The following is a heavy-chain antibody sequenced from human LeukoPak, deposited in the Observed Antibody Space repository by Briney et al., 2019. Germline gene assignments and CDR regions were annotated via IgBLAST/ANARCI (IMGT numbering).Heavy chain of an antibody. Sequence: GGSLRLSCAASGFTFSSYSMNWVRQAPGKGLEWVSYISSSSTTIYYADSVKGRFTISRDNAKNSLYLQVNSLRAEDTAVYYCSKDRGVFGVAYSLDYWGQGTLVTVSS. CDR3: SKDRGVFGVAYSLDY. V-gene: IGHV3-48*01. D-gene: IGHD3-3*01. CDR2: ISSSSTTI. J-gene: IGHJ4*02. CDR1: GFTFSSYS.